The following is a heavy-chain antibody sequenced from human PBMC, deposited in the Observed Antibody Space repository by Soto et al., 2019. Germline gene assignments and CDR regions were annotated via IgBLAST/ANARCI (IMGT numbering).Heavy chain of an antibody. CDR1: GGTFSSYA. CDR3: ASLKYYYDSSGFLDY. CDR2: IIPIFGTA. Sequence: SVKVSCKASGGTFSSYAISWVRQAPGQGLEWMGGIIPIFGTANYAQKFQGRVTITADESTSTAYMELSSLRSEDTAVYYCASLKYYYDSSGFLDYWGQGTLVTVSS. V-gene: IGHV1-69*13. J-gene: IGHJ4*02. D-gene: IGHD3-22*01.